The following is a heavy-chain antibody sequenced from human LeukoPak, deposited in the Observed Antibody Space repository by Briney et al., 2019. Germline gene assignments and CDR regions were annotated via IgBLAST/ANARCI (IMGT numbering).Heavy chain of an antibody. D-gene: IGHD1-26*01. CDR1: GFTFSSYG. CDR3: AKDQGGSYYGPFDY. CDR2: ISYDGSNK. Sequence: GGSLRLSCAASGFTFSSYGMHWVRQAPGKGLEWVAVISYDGSNKYYADSVKGRFTISRDNSKNTLYLQMNSLRAEDTAVYYCAKDQGGSYYGPFDYWGQGTLVTVSS. V-gene: IGHV3-30*18. J-gene: IGHJ4*02.